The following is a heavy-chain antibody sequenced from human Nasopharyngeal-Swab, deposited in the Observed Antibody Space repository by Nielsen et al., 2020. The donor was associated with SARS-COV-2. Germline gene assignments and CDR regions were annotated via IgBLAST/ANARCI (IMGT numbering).Heavy chain of an antibody. D-gene: IGHD2-21*01. CDR3: ARENCGGDCYSPGYYYYGMDV. V-gene: IGHV3-48*04. CDR1: GFTFSSYS. J-gene: IGHJ6*02. Sequence: GASLKISCAAPGFTFSSYSMNWVRQAPGKGLEWVSYISSSSSTIYYADSVKGRFTISRDNAKNSLYLQMNSLRAEDTAVYYCARENCGGDCYSPGYYYYGMDVWGQGTTVTVSS. CDR2: ISSSSSTI.